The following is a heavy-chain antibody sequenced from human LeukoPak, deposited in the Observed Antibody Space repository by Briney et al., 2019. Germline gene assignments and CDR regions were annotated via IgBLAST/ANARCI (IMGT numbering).Heavy chain of an antibody. CDR2: ISAYNGNT. Sequence: GAAVKVSFKASGYTFTSYGISWVRQAPAQGLEWMGGISAYNGNTNYAQKLEGRVTMTTDTSTSTAYMELRSLRSDDTAVYYCARVMDYYDSHWFDPWGQGTLVTVSS. CDR1: GYTFTSYG. V-gene: IGHV1-18*01. D-gene: IGHD3-22*01. CDR3: ARVMDYYDSHWFDP. J-gene: IGHJ5*02.